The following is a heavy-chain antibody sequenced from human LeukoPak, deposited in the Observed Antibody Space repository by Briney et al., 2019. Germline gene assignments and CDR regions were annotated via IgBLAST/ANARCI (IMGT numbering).Heavy chain of an antibody. CDR1: GFTFSSYG. D-gene: IGHD6-13*01. J-gene: IGHJ4*02. CDR3: ARDTRYSSNWILDY. CDR2: IRYDGSNK. V-gene: IGHV3-30*02. Sequence: SGGSLRLSCAASGFTFSSYGMHWVRQAPGKGLEWVAFIRYDGSNKYFADSVKGRFTISRDNSKNTLYLQMNSLRAEDTAVYYCARDTRYSSNWILDYWGQGTLVTVSS.